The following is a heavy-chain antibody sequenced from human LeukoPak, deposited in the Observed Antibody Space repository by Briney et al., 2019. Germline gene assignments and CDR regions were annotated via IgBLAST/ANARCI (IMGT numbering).Heavy chain of an antibody. Sequence: GESLKISCKGSGYRFTNYWIGWVRQMSGKGLEWMGIIYPGDSETRYSPSFQGQVTISADKSISTAYLQWSSLKASDTAIYYCARGSGSYFDYWGQGTLVTVSS. D-gene: IGHD3-10*01. J-gene: IGHJ4*02. CDR3: ARGSGSYFDY. V-gene: IGHV5-51*01. CDR1: GYRFTNYW. CDR2: IYPGDSET.